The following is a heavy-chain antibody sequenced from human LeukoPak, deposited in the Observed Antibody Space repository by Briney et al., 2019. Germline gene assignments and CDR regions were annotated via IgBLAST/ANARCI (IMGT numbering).Heavy chain of an antibody. J-gene: IGHJ6*03. V-gene: IGHV3-21*01. CDR2: ISSSSSYI. D-gene: IGHD3-10*01. CDR3: AKVWSSYYYYYMDV. Sequence: GGSLRLSCRGSGFPFGDWALSWVRQAPGKGLEWVSSISSSSSYIYYADSVKGRFTISRDNSKNTLYLQMNSLRAEDTAVYYCAKVWSSYYYYYMDVWGKGTTVTISS. CDR1: GFPFGDWA.